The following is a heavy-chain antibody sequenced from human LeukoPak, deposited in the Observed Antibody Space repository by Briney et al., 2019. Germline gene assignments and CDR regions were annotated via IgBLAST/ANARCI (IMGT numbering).Heavy chain of an antibody. CDR2: INTNTGNP. D-gene: IGHD3-9*01. Sequence: ASVKVSCKASGYTFTSYAMNWVRQAPGQGPEWMGWINTNTGNPTYAQGFTGRFVFSLNTSVSTAYLQISSLKAEDTAVYYCAREKDPYYDILTGYYNDAFDIWGQGTMVTVSS. V-gene: IGHV7-4-1*02. CDR1: GYTFTSYA. J-gene: IGHJ3*02. CDR3: AREKDPYYDILTGYYNDAFDI.